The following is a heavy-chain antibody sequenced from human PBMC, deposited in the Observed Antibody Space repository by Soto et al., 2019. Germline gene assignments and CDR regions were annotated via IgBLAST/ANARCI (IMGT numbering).Heavy chain of an antibody. Sequence: VQLIQSGAEVKKPGPTVKISCKVSGYTFTDHFIYRVRQARGKGLEWMGLVDPEDGETRYVEKFQGSVIISADTSTESAYMDLSSLISEDTAVYFCAASSRNRADFWGQGTLVTVSS. J-gene: IGHJ4*02. CDR3: AASSRNRADF. D-gene: IGHD6-13*01. CDR1: GYTFTDHF. CDR2: VDPEDGET. V-gene: IGHV1-69-2*01.